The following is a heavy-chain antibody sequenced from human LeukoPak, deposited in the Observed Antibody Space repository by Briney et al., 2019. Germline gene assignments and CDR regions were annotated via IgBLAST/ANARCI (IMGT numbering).Heavy chain of an antibody. V-gene: IGHV4-59*01. CDR2: IYYSGST. J-gene: IGHJ4*02. Sequence: SETLSLTCTVSGGSISSYYWSWIRQPPGKGLEWIGYIYYSGSTNYNPSLKSRVTISVDTSKNQFSLKLSSVTAADTAVYYCARDADSSGYYPHFDYWGQGTLVTVSS. D-gene: IGHD3-22*01. CDR1: GGSISSYY. CDR3: ARDADSSGYYPHFDY.